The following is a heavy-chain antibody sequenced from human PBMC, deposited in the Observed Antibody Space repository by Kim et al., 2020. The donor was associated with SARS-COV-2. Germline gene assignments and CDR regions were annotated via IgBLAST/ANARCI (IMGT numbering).Heavy chain of an antibody. CDR2: IYSGGST. CDR1: GFTVSSNY. V-gene: IGHV3-53*01. Sequence: GGSLRLSCAASGFTVSSNYMSWVRQAPGKGLEWVSVIYSGGSTYYADSVKGRFTISRDNSKNTLYLQMNSLRAEDTAVYYCARDAGYSSGWYLSGQYYYCMDVVGQGTTVTVSS. J-gene: IGHJ6*02. CDR3: ARDAGYSSGWYLSGQYYYCMDV. D-gene: IGHD6-19*01.